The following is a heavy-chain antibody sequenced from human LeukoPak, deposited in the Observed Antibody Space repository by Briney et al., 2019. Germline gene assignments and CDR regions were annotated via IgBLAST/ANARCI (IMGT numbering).Heavy chain of an antibody. Sequence: SETLSLTCTVSGGSISSSSYYWGWIRQPPGQGLEWIGSIYYSGSTYYNPSLKSRVTISVDTSKNQFSLKLSSVTAADTAVYYCARHRMYYYDSSGRGVADAFDIWGQGTMVTVSS. CDR3: ARHRMYYYDSSGRGVADAFDI. J-gene: IGHJ3*02. CDR2: IYYSGST. D-gene: IGHD3-22*01. CDR1: GGSISSSSYY. V-gene: IGHV4-39*01.